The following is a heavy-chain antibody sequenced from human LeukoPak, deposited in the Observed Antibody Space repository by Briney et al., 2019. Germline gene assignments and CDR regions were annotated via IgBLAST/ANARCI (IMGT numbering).Heavy chain of an antibody. CDR2: ISYDGSKK. CDR3: ANTKSDSTASPT. D-gene: IGHD2/OR15-2a*01. Sequence: GGSLRLSCAASGFTFSGCGMHWVRQAPGKGLEWVAVISYDGSKKYYADSVRGRFTISRDNSKNTLYLQIDSLRPEDTAVYYCANTKSDSTASPTWGQGTLVTVSS. CDR1: GFTFSGCG. V-gene: IGHV3-30*18. J-gene: IGHJ5*02.